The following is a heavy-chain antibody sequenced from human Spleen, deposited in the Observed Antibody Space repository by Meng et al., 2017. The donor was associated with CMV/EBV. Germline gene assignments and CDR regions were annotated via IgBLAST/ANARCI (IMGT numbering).Heavy chain of an antibody. V-gene: IGHV4-39*07. CDR3: ARDLGRRGSPYWA. D-gene: IGHD3-16*01. J-gene: IGHJ5*02. CDR2: IYYSGST. CDR1: GGSISSTGYS. Sequence: SETLSLTCTVSGGSISSTGYSWGWIRQPPGKGLEWIGSIYYSGSTYYNPFFKSRVTISGDTSKSQFSLKLRSVTAADTALYYCARDLGRRGSPYWAWGQGTLVTVSS.